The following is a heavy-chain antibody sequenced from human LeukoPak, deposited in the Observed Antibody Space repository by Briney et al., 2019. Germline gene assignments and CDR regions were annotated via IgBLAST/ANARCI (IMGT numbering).Heavy chain of an antibody. V-gene: IGHV3-30-3*01. D-gene: IGHD1-26*01. CDR3: ARDIVGATGVY. CDR2: ISYDGSNK. Sequence: GRSLRLSCAASGFTFSSYAMHWVRQAPGKGLEWVAVISYDGSNKYYADSVKGRFTISRDNSKNTLYLQMNSLRAEDTAVYYCARDIVGATGVYWGQGTLVTVSS. J-gene: IGHJ4*02. CDR1: GFTFSSYA.